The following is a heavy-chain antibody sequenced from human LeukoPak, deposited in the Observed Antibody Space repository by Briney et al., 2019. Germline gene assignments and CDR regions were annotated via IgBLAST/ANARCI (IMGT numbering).Heavy chain of an antibody. J-gene: IGHJ4*02. D-gene: IGHD2-15*01. CDR2: INHSGST. CDR1: GGSFSGYY. V-gene: IGHV4-34*01. CDR3: ARDGGVVAASIGILDY. Sequence: SETLSLTCAVYGGSFSGYYWSWLRQPPGKGLEWVGEINHSGSTNYNPSLKSRVTISVDTSKNQFSPKLSSVTAADTAVYYCARDGGVVAASIGILDYWGQGTLVTVS.